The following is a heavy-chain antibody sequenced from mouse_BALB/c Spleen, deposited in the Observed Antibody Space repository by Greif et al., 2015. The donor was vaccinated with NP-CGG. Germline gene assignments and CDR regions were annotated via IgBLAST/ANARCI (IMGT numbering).Heavy chain of an antibody. CDR1: GYTFTSYW. J-gene: IGHJ4*01. V-gene: IGHV1-87*01. D-gene: IGHD1-1*01. Sequence: VKLLESGAELARPGASVKLSCKASGYTFTSYWMQWVKQRPGQGLEWIGAIYPGDGDTRYTQKFKGKATLTADKSSSTAYTQLSSLASEDSAVYYCVLRGDAMDYWGQGTSVTVSS. CDR2: IYPGDGDT. CDR3: VLRGDAMDY.